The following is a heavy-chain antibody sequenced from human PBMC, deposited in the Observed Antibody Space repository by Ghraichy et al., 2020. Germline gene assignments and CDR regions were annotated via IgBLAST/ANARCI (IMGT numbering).Heavy chain of an antibody. V-gene: IGHV6-1*01. J-gene: IGHJ4*02. D-gene: IGHD6-13*01. CDR3: AGGYNNRQGSSVLDY. Sequence: SQTLSLTCAISGDRVSNNNAAWSWIRQSPSRGLEWLGRTYYRSKWFNDYAVSVKSRITINPDTSKNQFSLQLNSVTPEDTAVYYCAGGYNNRQGSSVLDYWGQGTLVTVSS. CDR2: TYYRSKWFN. CDR1: GDRVSNNNAA.